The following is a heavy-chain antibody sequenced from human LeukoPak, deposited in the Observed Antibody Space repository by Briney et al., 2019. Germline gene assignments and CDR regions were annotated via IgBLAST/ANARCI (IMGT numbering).Heavy chain of an antibody. Sequence: GGSLRLSCAASGFTFSSYAMSWVRQAPGKGLEWVSAISGSGGSTYYADSVKGRFTISRDNSKNTLYLQMNSLRAEDTAVYYCARASAGRYYYDSSGYQDLDYWGQGTLVTVSS. J-gene: IGHJ4*02. CDR3: ARASAGRYYYDSSGYQDLDY. D-gene: IGHD3-22*01. V-gene: IGHV3-23*01. CDR2: ISGSGGST. CDR1: GFTFSSYA.